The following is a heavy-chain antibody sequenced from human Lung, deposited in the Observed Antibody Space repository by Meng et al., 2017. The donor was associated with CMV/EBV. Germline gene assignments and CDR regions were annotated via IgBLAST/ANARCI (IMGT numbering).Heavy chain of an antibody. CDR2: IPHRGSS. CDR3: LRRSGGSV. Sequence: QVELREAGPALVKPSETLSLTCAVSGVSITNHNWWAWVRQPPGKGLEWIGEIPHRGSSAYNPSLKSRVSMSIDKSKNQFSLKLTSVTAADTAVYHCLRRSGGSVWGQGTLVTVSS. V-gene: IGHV4-4*02. CDR1: GVSITNHNW. J-gene: IGHJ1*01. D-gene: IGHD3-10*01.